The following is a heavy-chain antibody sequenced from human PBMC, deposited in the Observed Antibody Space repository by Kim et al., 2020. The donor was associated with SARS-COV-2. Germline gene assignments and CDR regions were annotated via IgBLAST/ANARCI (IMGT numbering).Heavy chain of an antibody. CDR2: KT. CDR3: ARDMDPTVYDY. J-gene: IGHJ4*02. D-gene: IGHD4-4*01. Sequence: KTQYSQKFPGSVTITRDTSANTAYMELRRLTTKDTAIYYCARDMDPTVYDYWGQGTLVTVSS. V-gene: IGHV1-3*01.